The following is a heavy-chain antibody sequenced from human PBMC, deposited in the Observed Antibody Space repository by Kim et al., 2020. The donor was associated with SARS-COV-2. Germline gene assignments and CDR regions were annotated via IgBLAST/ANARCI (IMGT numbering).Heavy chain of an antibody. CDR2: INHSGST. CDR1: GGSFSGYY. J-gene: IGHJ6*02. Sequence: SETLSLTCAVYGGSFSGYYWSWIRQPPGKGLEWIGEINHSGSTNYNPSLKSRVTISVDTSKNQFSLKLSSVTAADTAVYYCARRPVIAPPIRYYYGMDVWGQGTTVTVSS. V-gene: IGHV4-34*01. D-gene: IGHD2-21*01. CDR3: ARRPVIAPPIRYYYGMDV.